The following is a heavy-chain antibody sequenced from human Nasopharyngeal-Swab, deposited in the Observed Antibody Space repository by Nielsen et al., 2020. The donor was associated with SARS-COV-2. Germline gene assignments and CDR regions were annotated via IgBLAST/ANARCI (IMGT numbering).Heavy chain of an antibody. J-gene: IGHJ6*02. D-gene: IGHD1-26*01. V-gene: IGHV1-69*04. CDR3: ARLIVGVNYYYYGMDV. Sequence: SVMVSCKASGGTFRSYAISWVRQAAGHGLEWMGRIIPLLGIANYAQKFQGRVTITADKSTSTAYMELSSLRSEDTAVYYCARLIVGVNYYYYGMDVWGQGTTVTVSS. CDR1: GGTFRSYA. CDR2: IIPLLGIA.